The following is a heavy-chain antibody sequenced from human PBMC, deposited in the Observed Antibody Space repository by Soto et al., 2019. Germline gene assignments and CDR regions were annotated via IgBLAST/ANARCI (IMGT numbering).Heavy chain of an antibody. CDR2: ISGSGGST. Sequence: EVQLLESGGGLVQPGGSLRLSCVASGFTFSSYAMSWVRQAPGKGLEWVSAISGSGGSTNYADSVKGRFTISRDNSKNTLYLQMNSLRAEDTAVYYCARGIDSSGFNGGDAFDIWGQGTMVTVSS. D-gene: IGHD3-22*01. CDR3: ARGIDSSGFNGGDAFDI. V-gene: IGHV3-23*01. J-gene: IGHJ3*02. CDR1: GFTFSSYA.